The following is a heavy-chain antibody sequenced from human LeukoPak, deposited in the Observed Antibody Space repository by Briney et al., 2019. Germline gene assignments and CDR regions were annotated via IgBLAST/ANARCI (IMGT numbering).Heavy chain of an antibody. Sequence: GGSLRLTCAASGFTFSSYAIHWVRQAPGKGLEWVSYISSSSSNMYYADSVKGRFTISRDNSKNTLYLQMNSLRAEDTAVYYCAKPEDRYSSPDYWGQGTLVTVSS. V-gene: IGHV3-48*01. D-gene: IGHD6-13*01. CDR2: ISSSSSNM. J-gene: IGHJ4*02. CDR3: AKPEDRYSSPDY. CDR1: GFTFSSYA.